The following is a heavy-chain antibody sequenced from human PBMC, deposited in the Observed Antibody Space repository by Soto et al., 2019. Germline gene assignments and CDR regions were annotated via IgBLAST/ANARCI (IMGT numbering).Heavy chain of an antibody. CDR3: AKSGKTTTIRDWFDP. CDR2: VSSTGDAT. D-gene: IGHD4-4*01. Sequence: QPGGSLRLSCAASGFTFGSYAMSWVRQAPGKGLEWVSAVSSTGDATYYADSVKGRFTISRDNSKNTLYLQMNSLRAEDTAVYHCAKSGKTTTIRDWFDPWGQGTLVTVPS. CDR1: GFTFGSYA. J-gene: IGHJ5*02. V-gene: IGHV3-23*01.